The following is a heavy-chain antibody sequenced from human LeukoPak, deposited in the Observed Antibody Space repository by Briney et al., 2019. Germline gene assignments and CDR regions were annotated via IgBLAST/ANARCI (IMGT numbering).Heavy chain of an antibody. CDR3: ARDYRTVTSSWYSIPSHKVDY. CDR1: GFTFSSYS. CDR2: ISSSSSSI. V-gene: IGHV3-48*04. D-gene: IGHD6-13*01. J-gene: IGHJ4*02. Sequence: PGGSLRLSCAASGFTFSSYSMNWVRQAPGKGLEWVSYISSSSSSIYYADSVKGRFTISRDNAKNSLYLQMNSLRAEDTAVYYCARDYRTVTSSWYSIPSHKVDYWGQGTLVTVSS.